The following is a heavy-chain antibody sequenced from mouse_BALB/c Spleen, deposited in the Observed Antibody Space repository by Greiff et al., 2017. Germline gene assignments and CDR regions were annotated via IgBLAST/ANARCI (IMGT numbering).Heavy chain of an antibody. CDR2: IDPETGGT. D-gene: IGHD2-14*01. J-gene: IGHJ2*01. CDR1: GYTFTDYE. V-gene: IGHV1-15*01. Sequence: QVQLKESGAELVRPGASVTLSCKASGYTFTDYEMHWVKQTPVHGLEWIGAIDPETGGTAYNQKFKGKATLTADKSSSTAYMELRSLTSEDSAVYYCTRGYGYYFDYWGQGTTLTVSS. CDR3: TRGYGYYFDY.